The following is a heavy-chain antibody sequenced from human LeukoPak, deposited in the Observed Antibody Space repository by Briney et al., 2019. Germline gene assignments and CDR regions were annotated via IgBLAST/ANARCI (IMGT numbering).Heavy chain of an antibody. CDR3: ARDIAPVGAWWFDP. V-gene: IGHV1-2*02. D-gene: IGHD6-13*01. CDR1: GYTFTSYG. J-gene: IGHJ5*02. CDR2: IKPADGGT. Sequence: ASVKVSCKASGYTFTSYGISWVRQAPGQGLEWMGWIKPADGGTKYAQNFLGRVTITRDTSISTVYMELNSLTSDDTAIYYCARDIAPVGAWWFDPWGQGTLVTASS.